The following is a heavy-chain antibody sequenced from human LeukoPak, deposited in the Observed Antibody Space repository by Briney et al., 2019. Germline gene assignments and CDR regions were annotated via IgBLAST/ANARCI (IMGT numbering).Heavy chain of an antibody. Sequence: SEKVSCKASGGTFSSYAISWVRQAPGQGLEWMGGIIPIFGTANYAQKFQGRVTITADKSTSTAYMELSSLRSEDTAVYYCARPNDYCDGSAYYYYMDVWGKGTTVTVSS. CDR1: GGTFSSYA. CDR3: ARPNDYCDGSAYYYYMDV. CDR2: IIPIFGTA. V-gene: IGHV1-69*06. D-gene: IGHD4-17*01. J-gene: IGHJ6*03.